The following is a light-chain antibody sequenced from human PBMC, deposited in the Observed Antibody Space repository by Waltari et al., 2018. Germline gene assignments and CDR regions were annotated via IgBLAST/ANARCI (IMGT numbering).Light chain of an antibody. J-gene: IGLJ1*01. CDR2: RNN. Sequence: QSVLTQPPSASGTPGQRVTISCSGSNSNIGTHYVYWYQHPPGTAPKPLIYRNNQRPSGVPDRFSGSKSGTSASLAISGLRSEDEADYYCAAWDDSLSGYLFGTGTKVTVL. V-gene: IGLV1-47*01. CDR3: AAWDDSLSGYL. CDR1: NSNIGTHY.